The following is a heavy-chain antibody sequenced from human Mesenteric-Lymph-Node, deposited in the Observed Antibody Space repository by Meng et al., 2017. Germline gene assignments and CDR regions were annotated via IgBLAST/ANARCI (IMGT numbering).Heavy chain of an antibody. V-gene: IGHV1-8*03. CDR2: MNPNSGNT. J-gene: IGHJ4*02. CDR1: GYTFTSYD. CDR3: ARGDPDYGDFRFDY. Sequence: ASVKVSCKASGYTFTSYDINWVRQATGQGLEWMGWMNPNSGNTGYAQKFQGRVTITRNNSISTAYMELSSLRSEDTAVYYCARGDPDYGDFRFDYWGQGTLVTVSS. D-gene: IGHD4-17*01.